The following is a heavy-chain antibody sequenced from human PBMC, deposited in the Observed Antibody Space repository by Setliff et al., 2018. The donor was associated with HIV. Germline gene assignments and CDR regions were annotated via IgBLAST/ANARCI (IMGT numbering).Heavy chain of an antibody. CDR3: ARDSDLDYSSSARWYFDL. V-gene: IGHV4-34*01. J-gene: IGHJ2*01. D-gene: IGHD6-6*01. CDR2: VNHSGST. CDR1: GGSFSGHY. Sequence: PSETLSLTCAVYGGSFSGHYWSWIRQPPGKGLEWIGEVNHSGSTNYNPSLKSRVTISVDTSKNQFSLKLNSVTAADTAVYYCARDSDLDYSSSARWYFDLWGRGTLVTVSS.